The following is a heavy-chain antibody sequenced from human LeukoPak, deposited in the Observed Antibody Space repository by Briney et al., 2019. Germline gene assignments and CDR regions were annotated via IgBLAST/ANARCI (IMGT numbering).Heavy chain of an antibody. CDR2: INHSGST. Sequence: SETLSLTCTVYGGSFSGYYWSWIRQPPGKGLEWIGEINHSGSTNYNPSLKSRVTISVDTSKNQFSLKLSSVTAADTAVYYCARDCSSTSCYSGDDLTFDYWGQGTLVTVSS. CDR3: ARDCSSTSCYSGDDLTFDY. CDR1: GGSFSGYY. V-gene: IGHV4-34*01. D-gene: IGHD2-2*01. J-gene: IGHJ4*02.